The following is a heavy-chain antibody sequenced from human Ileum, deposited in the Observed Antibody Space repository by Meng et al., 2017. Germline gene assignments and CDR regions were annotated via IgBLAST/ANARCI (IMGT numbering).Heavy chain of an antibody. D-gene: IGHD6-19*01. Sequence: EWGPGRVKCKESCYPSSSFSSASVRSSLWKGLGQAPGKSLEYSTSIYYRKRTGNVPSITSRVAISADTAQSNFSPNLSSVNAADSARYYCASSSSVPYWFDYWGQGTLVTVSS. CDR2: IYYRKRT. CDR1: SASVRSSL. V-gene: IGHV4-59*02. J-gene: IGHJ5*01. CDR3: ASSSSVPYWFDY.